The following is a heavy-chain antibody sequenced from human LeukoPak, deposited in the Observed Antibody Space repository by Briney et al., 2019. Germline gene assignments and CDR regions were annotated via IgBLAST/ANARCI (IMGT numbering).Heavy chain of an antibody. J-gene: IGHJ6*03. CDR2: INPNSGGT. CDR3: ARDGVYYYGIYSYYYMAV. Sequence: ASVKVSCKASGYTFTGYYMHWVRQAPGQGLEWMGWINPNSGGTNYAQKFQGRVTMTRDASISTAYMELSRLRSDDTAVYYCARDGVYYYGIYSYYYMAVWGKGITVTVSS. CDR1: GYTFTGYY. D-gene: IGHD5/OR15-5a*01. V-gene: IGHV1-2*02.